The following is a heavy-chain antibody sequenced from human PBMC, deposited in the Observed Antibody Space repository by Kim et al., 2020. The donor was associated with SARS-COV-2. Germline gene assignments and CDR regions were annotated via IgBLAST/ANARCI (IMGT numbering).Heavy chain of an antibody. V-gene: IGHV4-4*02. CDR2: IYHRGIT. J-gene: IGHJ5*02. CDR1: GDSITNINW. Sequence: SETLSLTCGVSGDSITNINWWTWVRQPPGKGLEWIGEIYHRGITNYNPSLKSRVTMSIDKSKSQFSLRLTSVTAADTAVYFCARCLGETSSFSFDAWGQG. D-gene: IGHD2-2*01. CDR3: ARCLGETSSFSFDA.